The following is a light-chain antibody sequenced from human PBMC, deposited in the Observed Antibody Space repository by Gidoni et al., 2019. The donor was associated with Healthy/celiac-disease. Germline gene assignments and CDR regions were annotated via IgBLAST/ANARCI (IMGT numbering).Light chain of an antibody. CDR3: QQYNSPVT. CDR1: QSISSW. CDR2: DAS. J-gene: IGKJ2*01. Sequence: DIQMHQSPSTLSASVGDRVTITCRASQSISSWLAWYQQKPGKAPKLLIYDASSLESGVPSRFSGSGSGIEFTLTISSLQPDDFATYYCQQYNSPVTFXQXTKLXIK. V-gene: IGKV1-5*01.